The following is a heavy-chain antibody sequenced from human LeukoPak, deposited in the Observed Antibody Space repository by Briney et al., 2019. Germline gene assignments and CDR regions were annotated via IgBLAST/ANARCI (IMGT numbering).Heavy chain of an antibody. V-gene: IGHV5-51*01. J-gene: IGHJ1*01. D-gene: IGHD4-17*01. CDR2: VYPGDSDT. CDR3: ARLADGDFHH. CDR1: EYSFTTYW. Sequence: GESLKISCKGSEYSFTTYWIGWVRQMPGKGLEWMGIVYPGDSDTTYSPSFQGQVTISADKSISTAYLQWSGLTASDTAMYYCARLADGDFHHWGQGTLVTVSS.